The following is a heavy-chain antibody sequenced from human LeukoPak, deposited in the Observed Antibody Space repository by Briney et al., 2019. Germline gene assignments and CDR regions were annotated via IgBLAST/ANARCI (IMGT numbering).Heavy chain of an antibody. J-gene: IGHJ5*02. V-gene: IGHV4-4*07. Sequence: PSETLSLTCSVSGGSIRSYYGSWIRQPAGKGLEGIGRIYTRGSTNYNPSLKSRVTMSVDTSKNQFSLKLSSVTAADTALYYCAKNPEGTTVKWFNPWGQGTLVTVSS. CDR3: AKNPEGTTVKWFNP. D-gene: IGHD4-11*01. CDR1: GGSIRSYY. CDR2: IYTRGST.